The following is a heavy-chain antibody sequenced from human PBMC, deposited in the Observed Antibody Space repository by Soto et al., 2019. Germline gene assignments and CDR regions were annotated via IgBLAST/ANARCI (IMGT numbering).Heavy chain of an antibody. V-gene: IGHV2-26*01. J-gene: IGHJ4*02. D-gene: IGHD3-22*01. CDR3: ARAPWYDSSGYQGAFDY. CDR1: GFSLSNARMG. Sequence: QVTLKESGPVLVKPTETLTLTCTVSGFSLSNARMGVSWIRQPPGKALEWLAHIFSNDEKSYSTSLKSRLTITKDTSKSQVVLTMTNMDPVDTAPYYCARAPWYDSSGYQGAFDYWGQGTLVTVSS. CDR2: IFSNDEK.